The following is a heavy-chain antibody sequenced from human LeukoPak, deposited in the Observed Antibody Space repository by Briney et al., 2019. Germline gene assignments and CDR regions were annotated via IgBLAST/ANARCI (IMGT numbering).Heavy chain of an antibody. CDR2: INIYNGNT. V-gene: IGHV1-18*01. CDR3: ARRERGTSSWYLGYYYYYMDV. J-gene: IGHJ6*03. Sequence: ASVKVSCKASGYTFTRYGISWVRQAPGQGLEWRGWINIYNGNTNYAQKLQGRVTMTTDTSTSTAYMELRILRSDDTAVYYCARRERGTSSWYLGYYYYYMDVWGKGTTVTVSS. CDR1: GYTFTRYG. D-gene: IGHD6-13*01.